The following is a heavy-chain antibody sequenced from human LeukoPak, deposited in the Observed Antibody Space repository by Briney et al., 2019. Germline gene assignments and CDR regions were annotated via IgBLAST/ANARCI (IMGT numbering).Heavy chain of an antibody. D-gene: IGHD3-22*01. Sequence: TSETLSLTCTVSGGSISSSSYYWGWIRQPPGKGLEWIGSIYYSGSTYYNPSLKSRVTISVDTSKNQFPLKLSSVTAADTAVYYCARDYYYDSSGRRLDYWGQGTLVTVSS. CDR2: IYYSGST. J-gene: IGHJ4*02. CDR1: GGSISSSSYY. CDR3: ARDYYYDSSGRRLDY. V-gene: IGHV4-39*06.